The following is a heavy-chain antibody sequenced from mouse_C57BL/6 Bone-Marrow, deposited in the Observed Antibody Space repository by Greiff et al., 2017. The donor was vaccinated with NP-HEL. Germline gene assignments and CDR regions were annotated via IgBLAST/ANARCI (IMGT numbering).Heavy chain of an antibody. D-gene: IGHD1-1*01. CDR3: ARSNSTVVGPHCDFDV. V-gene: IGHV1-61*01. J-gene: IGHJ1*03. CDR1: SYTFTSYW. CDR2: IYPSDSET. Sequence: QVQLQQPGAELVRPGSSVKLSCKASSYTFTSYWMDWVKQRPGQGLEWIGNIYPSDSETHYNQKFKDKATLTVDKSSSTAYMQLSSLTSEDSAVYYGARSNSTVVGPHCDFDVWGTGTTVTVSS.